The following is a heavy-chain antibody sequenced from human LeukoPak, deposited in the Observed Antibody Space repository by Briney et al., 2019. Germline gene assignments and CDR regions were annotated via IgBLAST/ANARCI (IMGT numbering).Heavy chain of an antibody. D-gene: IGHD3/OR15-3a*01. V-gene: IGHV3-21*01. J-gene: IGHJ6*03. CDR3: ARTRAPSNGRVLYYTYI. CDR2: IISISSHI. CDR1: GFTFSSYS. Sequence: GGSLRLSCAASGFTFSSYSMNWVRRAPGKGLEWVASIISISSHIYYADSVKGRFTISRDNAKNSLYLQMNSLRAEDTAVYYCARTRAPSNGRVLYYTYIWGTGTTVTVSS.